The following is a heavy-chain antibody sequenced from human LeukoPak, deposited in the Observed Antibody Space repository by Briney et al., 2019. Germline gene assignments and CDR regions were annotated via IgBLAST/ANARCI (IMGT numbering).Heavy chain of an antibody. CDR1: GGTFSSYA. CDR2: IIPIFGTA. Sequence: SVKVSCKASGGTFSSYAISWVRQAPGQGLEWMGGIIPIFGTANYAQKFQGRVTITADKSTSTAYMELSSLRSEDTAVYYCARGLFETYYYYYMDVWGKGTTVTVSS. V-gene: IGHV1-69*06. J-gene: IGHJ6*03. CDR3: ARGLFETYYYYYMDV.